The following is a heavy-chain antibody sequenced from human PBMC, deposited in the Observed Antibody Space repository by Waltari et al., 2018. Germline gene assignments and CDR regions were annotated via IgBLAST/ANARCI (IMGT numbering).Heavy chain of an antibody. CDR3: ARGYDILTGYYTPASLDY. J-gene: IGHJ4*02. CDR2: INPNSGGT. Sequence: VQLVQSGAEVKKPGASVKVSCKASGYTFTGYYMHWVRQAPGQGLEWMGRINPNSGGTNYAQKFQGRVTMTRDTSISTANMELSRLRSDDTAVYYCARGYDILTGYYTPASLDYWGQGTLVTVSS. CDR1: GYTFTGYY. V-gene: IGHV1-2*06. D-gene: IGHD3-9*01.